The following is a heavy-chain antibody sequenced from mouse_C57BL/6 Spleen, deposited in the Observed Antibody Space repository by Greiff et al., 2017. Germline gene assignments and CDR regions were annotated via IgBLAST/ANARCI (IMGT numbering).Heavy chain of an antibody. V-gene: IGHV1-22*01. J-gene: IGHJ4*01. D-gene: IGHD1-1*01. Sequence: VQLQQPGPELVKPGASVKLSCKASGYTFTDYNMHWVKQSHGKSLEWIGYINPNNGGTSYNQKFKGKATLTVNKSSSTAYMELRSLTSEDSAVYYCARTYYVRWAMDYWGQGTSVTFSS. CDR1: GYTFTDYN. CDR3: ARTYYVRWAMDY. CDR2: INPNNGGT.